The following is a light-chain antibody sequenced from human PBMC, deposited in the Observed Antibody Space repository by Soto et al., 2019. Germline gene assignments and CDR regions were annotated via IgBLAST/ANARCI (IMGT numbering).Light chain of an antibody. CDR2: GAS. CDR3: QQYNNWPYT. J-gene: IGKJ2*01. V-gene: IGKV3-15*01. Sequence: EIVMTQSPATLAVSPGERAALSCRASQSVSSNFAWYQQKPGQAPRLLIYGASSSATGTPARFSGSGSGTEFTLTISSLQSEDFAVYYCQQYNNWPYTFGLGTKLEMK. CDR1: QSVSSN.